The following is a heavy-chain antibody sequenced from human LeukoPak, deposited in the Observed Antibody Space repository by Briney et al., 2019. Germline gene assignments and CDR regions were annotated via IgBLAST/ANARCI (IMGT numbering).Heavy chain of an antibody. Sequence: PSETLSLTCAVYGGSFSGSYWTWIRQPPGKGLEWIGEINHSGSTNCNPSLKSRVTISLDTSKNQFSLRLSSVTAADTAVYYCARTTMVRGVITFDYWGQGTLVTVSS. D-gene: IGHD3-10*01. J-gene: IGHJ4*02. CDR1: GGSFSGSY. CDR3: ARTTMVRGVITFDY. V-gene: IGHV4-34*01. CDR2: INHSGST.